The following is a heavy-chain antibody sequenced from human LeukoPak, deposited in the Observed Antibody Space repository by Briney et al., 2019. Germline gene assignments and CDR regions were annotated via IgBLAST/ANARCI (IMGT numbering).Heavy chain of an antibody. CDR1: GFTVSSNY. J-gene: IGHJ3*01. D-gene: IGHD3-22*01. V-gene: IGHV3-66*01. CDR3: ARASTWVPGEDSSGYYYPYAFDV. Sequence: PGGSLRLSCAASGFTVSSNYMSWVRQAPGKGLEWVSVIYSGGTTYYADSVKGRFTISRDTSKNTLYLQMNSLRAEDTAVYYCARASTWVPGEDSSGYYYPYAFDVWGPGTMVTVSS. CDR2: IYSGGTT.